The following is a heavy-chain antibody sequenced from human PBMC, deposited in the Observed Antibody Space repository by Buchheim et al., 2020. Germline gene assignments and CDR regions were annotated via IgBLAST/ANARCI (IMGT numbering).Heavy chain of an antibody. D-gene: IGHD2-2*01. Sequence: QVQLQESGPGLVKPSQTLSLTCTVSGGSISSGDYYWSWIRQPPGKGLEWIGYIYYSGSTYYNPSLKSRVTISVDTSKHQFSLKLSSVTAADTAVYYCARVGTQDIVLVPAALGGFDPWGQGTL. V-gene: IGHV4-30-4*01. CDR3: ARVGTQDIVLVPAALGGFDP. CDR1: GGSISSGDYY. CDR2: IYYSGST. J-gene: IGHJ5*02.